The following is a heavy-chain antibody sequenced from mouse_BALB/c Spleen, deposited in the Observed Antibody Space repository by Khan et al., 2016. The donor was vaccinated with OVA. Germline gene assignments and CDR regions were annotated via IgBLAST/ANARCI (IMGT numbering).Heavy chain of an antibody. D-gene: IGHD3-1*01. CDR1: GYTFTSYQ. CDR3: IRGGYGGFAY. J-gene: IGHJ3*01. Sequence: QVQLKESGAELVKPGASVKLSCKASGYTFTSYQMYWVKQRPGQGLEWIGEINPNNGGTNFNEKFKSKATLTVDKSSSTAFMQLSSLTSEDSAVDYCIRGGYGGFAYWGQGTLVTVSA. CDR2: INPNNGGT. V-gene: IGHV1S81*02.